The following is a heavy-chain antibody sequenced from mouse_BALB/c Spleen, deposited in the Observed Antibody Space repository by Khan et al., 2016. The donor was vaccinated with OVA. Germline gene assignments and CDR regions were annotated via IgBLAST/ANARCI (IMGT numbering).Heavy chain of an antibody. Sequence: EVELVESVGDLVKPGGSLKLSCAASGFTFSTYGMSWVRQTPDKRLEWVATVSTGGGYTYYPDSVKGRFTISRDNAKNTLYLQMSDLKSEDTAMFYCTRLAYYYDSEGFAYWGQGTLVTVSA. V-gene: IGHV5-6*01. CDR2: VSTGGGYT. D-gene: IGHD1-1*01. J-gene: IGHJ3*01. CDR1: GFTFSTYG. CDR3: TRLAYYYDSEGFAY.